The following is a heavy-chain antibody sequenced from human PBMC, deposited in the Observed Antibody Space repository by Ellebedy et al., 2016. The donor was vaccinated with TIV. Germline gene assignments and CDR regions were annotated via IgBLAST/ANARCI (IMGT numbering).Heavy chain of an antibody. V-gene: IGHV3-33*01. Sequence: PGGSLRLSCAASGFMFRSYGMHLVRQAPGKGLEWVAVIWYDGNNKYSVDSVKGRFTISRDNSNNTLYLQMNSLGAEDTAVYYCAGGATGSGSIFLDYWGQGTLVTVSS. J-gene: IGHJ4*02. CDR2: IWYDGNNK. D-gene: IGHD3-10*01. CDR3: AGGATGSGSIFLDY. CDR1: GFMFRSYG.